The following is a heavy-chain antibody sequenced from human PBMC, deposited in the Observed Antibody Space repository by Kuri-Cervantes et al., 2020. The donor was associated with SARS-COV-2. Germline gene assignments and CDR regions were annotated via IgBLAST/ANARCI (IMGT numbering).Heavy chain of an antibody. CDR1: GFTFSSYS. CDR3: ARDRPFGVVIGGMDV. D-gene: IGHD3-3*01. Sequence: GESLKISCAASGFTFSSYSMNWVRQAPGKGLEWVSSISSSSSYIYYADSVKGRFTISRDNSKNTLYLQMNSLRAEDTAVYYCARDRPFGVVIGGMDVWGQGTTVTVSS. CDR2: ISSSSSYI. J-gene: IGHJ6*02. V-gene: IGHV3-21*01.